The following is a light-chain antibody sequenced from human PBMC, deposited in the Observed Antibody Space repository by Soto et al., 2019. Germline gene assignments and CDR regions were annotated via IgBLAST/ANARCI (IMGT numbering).Light chain of an antibody. CDR2: GAS. J-gene: IGKJ4*01. CDR3: QQYNNWPPLT. Sequence: EIVMTQSPATLSVSPGERATLSCRASQSVRSNLAWYQQKPGQAPRLLIYGASTRATVIPARFSGSGSGTEFTLTISSLQSEDFAVYYCQQYNNWPPLTFGGGTKVEIK. V-gene: IGKV3-15*01. CDR1: QSVRSN.